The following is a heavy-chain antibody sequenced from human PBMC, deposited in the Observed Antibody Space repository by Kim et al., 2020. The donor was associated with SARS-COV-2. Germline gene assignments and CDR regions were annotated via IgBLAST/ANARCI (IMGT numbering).Heavy chain of an antibody. D-gene: IGHD5-12*01. Sequence: SVKVSCKASGGTFSSYAISWVRQAPGQGLEWMGGIIPIFGTANYAQKFQGRVTITADESTSTAYMELSSLRSEDTAVYYCARDRAFRDGYNYDYYYYYGMDVWGQGTTVTVSS. V-gene: IGHV1-69*13. CDR2: IIPIFGTA. CDR1: GGTFSSYA. J-gene: IGHJ6*02. CDR3: ARDRAFRDGYNYDYYYYYGMDV.